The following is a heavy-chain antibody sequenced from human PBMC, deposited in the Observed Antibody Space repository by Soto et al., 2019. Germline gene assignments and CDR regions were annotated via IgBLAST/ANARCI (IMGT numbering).Heavy chain of an antibody. Sequence: QVQLQESGPGLVKPSQTLSLTCTVSGGSISSGDYYWSWIRQPPGKGLEWIGYIYYSGSTYYNPSLKSRVTISVDTSKNQVSLKLSSVTAADTAVYYCARECGGDCYGDAFDIWGQGTMVTVSS. D-gene: IGHD2-21*02. V-gene: IGHV4-30-4*01. CDR3: ARECGGDCYGDAFDI. CDR2: IYYSGST. CDR1: GGSISSGDYY. J-gene: IGHJ3*02.